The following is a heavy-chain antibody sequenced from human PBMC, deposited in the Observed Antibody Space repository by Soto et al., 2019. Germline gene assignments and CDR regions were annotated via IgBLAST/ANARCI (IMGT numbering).Heavy chain of an antibody. V-gene: IGHV4-4*02. CDR3: ARDRGSSSWYGDYYYGMDV. D-gene: IGHD6-13*01. CDR1: GGSISSSNW. CDR2: IYHSGST. J-gene: IGHJ6*02. Sequence: PSETLSLTCAVSGGSISSSNWWSWVRRPPGKGLEWIGEIYHSGSTNYNPSLTSRVTISVNKSKNQFSLKLSSVTAADTAVYYCARDRGSSSWYGDYYYGMDVWGQGNTVT.